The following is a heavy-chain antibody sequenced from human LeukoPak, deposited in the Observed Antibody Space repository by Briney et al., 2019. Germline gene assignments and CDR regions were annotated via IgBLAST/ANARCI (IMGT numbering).Heavy chain of an antibody. D-gene: IGHD6-19*01. J-gene: IGHJ4*02. CDR1: GFTFSSYS. CDR3: ARDLRGWFYFDY. Sequence: GGSLRLSCAASGFTFSSYSMNWVRQAPGKGLEWVSSISSSSSYIYYADSVKGRFTISRDNAKNSLYLQMNSLRAEDTAVYYCARDLRGWFYFDYWGQGTLVTVSP. V-gene: IGHV3-21*01. CDR2: ISSSSSYI.